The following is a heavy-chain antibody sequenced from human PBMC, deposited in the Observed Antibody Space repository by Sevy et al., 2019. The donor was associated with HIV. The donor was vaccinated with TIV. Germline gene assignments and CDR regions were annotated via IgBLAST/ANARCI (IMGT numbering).Heavy chain of an antibody. V-gene: IGHV3-21*03. D-gene: IGHD1-26*01. CDR2: MSSSITYT. CDR3: ARDGGFIVPASTDY. Sequence: GGSLRLSCKASGFSFGDYTMTWVRQAPGKGLEWVSSMSSSITYTYYADSLKGRFTISRDNAKSSLYLQMNSLRAEDTGVYYCARDGGFIVPASTDYWGQGTLVTVSS. J-gene: IGHJ4*02. CDR1: GFSFGDYT.